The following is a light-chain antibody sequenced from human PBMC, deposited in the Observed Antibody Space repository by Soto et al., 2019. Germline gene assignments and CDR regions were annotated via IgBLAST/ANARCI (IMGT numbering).Light chain of an antibody. CDR1: SGHSSYI. J-gene: IGLJ1*01. CDR3: ETWDSNTRV. CDR2: LEGSGSY. Sequence: PVLTQSSSASASQGSSVKLTCTMSSGHSSYIIAWHQQQPGKAPRYLMKLEGSGSYNEGSGVPDRFSGSSSGADRYLTISNLQSEDEADYYCETWDSNTRVFGTGTKVTV. V-gene: IGLV4-60*03.